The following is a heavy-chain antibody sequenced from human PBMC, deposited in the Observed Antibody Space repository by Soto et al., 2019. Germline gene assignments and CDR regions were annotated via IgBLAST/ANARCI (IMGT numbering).Heavy chain of an antibody. Sequence: GASVKVSCKASGYTFTSYAMHWVRQAPGQRLEWMGWINAGNGNTKYPQKFQGRVTITRDTSASTAYMELSSLRSEDTAVYYCARATWGPYYGMDVWGQGTTVTVSS. CDR1: GYTFTSYA. D-gene: IGHD7-27*01. V-gene: IGHV1-3*01. J-gene: IGHJ6*02. CDR2: INAGNGNT. CDR3: ARATWGPYYGMDV.